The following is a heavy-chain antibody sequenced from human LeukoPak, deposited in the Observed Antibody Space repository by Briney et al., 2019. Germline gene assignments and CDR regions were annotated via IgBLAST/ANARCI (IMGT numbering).Heavy chain of an antibody. CDR1: GFTFSSYA. D-gene: IGHD2-15*01. CDR3: ARDGSGGAFDI. V-gene: IGHV3-30-3*01. J-gene: IGHJ3*02. Sequence: GRSLRLSCAASGFTFSSYAMHWVRQASGKGLEWVAVISYDGSNKYYADSVKGRFTISRDNSKNTLYLQMNSLRAEDTAVYYCARDGSGGAFDIWGQGTMVTVSS. CDR2: ISYDGSNK.